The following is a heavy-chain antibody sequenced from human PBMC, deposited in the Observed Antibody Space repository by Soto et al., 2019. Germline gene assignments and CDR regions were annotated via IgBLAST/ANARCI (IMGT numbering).Heavy chain of an antibody. D-gene: IGHD3-10*01. V-gene: IGHV4-59*01. CDR3: ARIVFRFGELDAFDI. Sequence: XGTLSLTCTVSGGSISNYYWSWMRQPPGKGLEWIGYIYYSGSTNYNPSLKSRVTISVDTSKNQFSLKLSSVTAADTAVYYCARIVFRFGELDAFDIWGQGTMVTVPS. CDR2: IYYSGST. J-gene: IGHJ3*02. CDR1: GGSISNYY.